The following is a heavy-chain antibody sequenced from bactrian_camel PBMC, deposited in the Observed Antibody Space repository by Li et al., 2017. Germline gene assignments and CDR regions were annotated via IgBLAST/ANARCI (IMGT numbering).Heavy chain of an antibody. CDR1: GYRYRSYC. V-gene: IGHV3S53*01. Sequence: HVQLVESGGDSVQAGGSLTLSCVVSGYRYRSYCMGWFRQAPGKEREVVARVESDGSTTYSDSVKGRFTISRDNAKNTLYLQMNSLKTEDTAVYFCAACNVPWGFLRWGQGTQVTVSS. J-gene: IGHJ4*01. CDR3: AACNVPWGFLR. CDR2: VESDGST. D-gene: IGHD1*01.